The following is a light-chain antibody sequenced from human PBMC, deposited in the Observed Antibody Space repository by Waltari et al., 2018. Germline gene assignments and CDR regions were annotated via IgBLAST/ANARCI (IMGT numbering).Light chain of an antibody. CDR2: DAS. CDR3: QQYSSLPLT. V-gene: IGKV1-33*01. CDR1: QDIRKN. Sequence: DIQMTQSPSSLSASVGDRFTITCQASQDIRKNLNWFQQKPGKAPQFLIFDASSSQAAVPSRFSGSGSGTHFAFTISSLQPEDIGTYYCQQYSSLPLTFGGGTRVEIK. J-gene: IGKJ4*01.